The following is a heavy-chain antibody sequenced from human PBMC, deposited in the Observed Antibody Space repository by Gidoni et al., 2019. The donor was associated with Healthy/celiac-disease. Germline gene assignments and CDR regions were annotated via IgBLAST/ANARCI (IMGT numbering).Heavy chain of an antibody. CDR1: EFTFDDDA. D-gene: IGHD4-4*01. J-gene: IGHJ4*02. CDR3: AKDIVRGPPYSNLGY. Sequence: EVQLVESGGGLVQPGRSLRLSCADSEFTFDDDAMHWVRQAPGKGLEWVSGISWNSGSIGYADSVKGRFTISRDNAKNSLYLQMNSLRAEDTALYYCAKDIVRGPPYSNLGYWGQGTLVTVSS. CDR2: ISWNSGSI. V-gene: IGHV3-9*01.